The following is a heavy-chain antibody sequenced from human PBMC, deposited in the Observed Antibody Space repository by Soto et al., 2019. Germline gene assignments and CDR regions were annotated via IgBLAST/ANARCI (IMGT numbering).Heavy chain of an antibody. CDR3: ARTPTRGASAWLDP. J-gene: IGHJ5*02. CDR1: GGSYSDYY. V-gene: IGHV4-34*01. D-gene: IGHD1-26*01. CDR2: IHLSGRV. Sequence: QVQLQQWGSGLLKPSETLSLTCAIYGGSYSDYYWHWIRQSPGKGLEWIGEIHLSGRVNFTPSLKSRTSLSMDTSRNQFFLTLRSVTAPDTAVYFCARTPTRGASAWLDPWGRGHLVTVSS.